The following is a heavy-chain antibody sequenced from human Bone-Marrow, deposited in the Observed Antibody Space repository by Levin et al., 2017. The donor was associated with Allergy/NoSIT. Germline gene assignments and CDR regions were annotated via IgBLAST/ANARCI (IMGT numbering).Heavy chain of an antibody. D-gene: IGHD3-9*01. CDR1: GYTFTGYY. V-gene: IGHV1-2*06. CDR3: ARDPPYSRNDILTGYS. Sequence: GESLKISCKASGYTFTGYYMHWVRQAPGQGLEWMGRVNPNSGGTNYAQKFQGRVTMTRDTSISTAYMELSRLRSDDTAVYYCARDPPYSRNDILTGYSWGQGTLVTVSS. J-gene: IGHJ1*01. CDR2: VNPNSGGT.